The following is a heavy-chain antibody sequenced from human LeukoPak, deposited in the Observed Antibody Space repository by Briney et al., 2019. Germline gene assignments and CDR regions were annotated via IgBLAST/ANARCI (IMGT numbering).Heavy chain of an antibody. CDR2: IWYDGSNK. CDR3: ARDGGGAAAGTSGVFYYYYGMDV. Sequence: GGSLRLSCAASGFTFSSYGMHWVRQAPGKGLEWVAVIWYDGSNKYYADSVKGRFTISRDNSKNTLYLQMNSLRAEDTAVYYCARDGGGAAAGTSGVFYYYYGMDVWGQGTTVTVSS. J-gene: IGHJ6*02. D-gene: IGHD6-13*01. CDR1: GFTFSSYG. V-gene: IGHV3-33*01.